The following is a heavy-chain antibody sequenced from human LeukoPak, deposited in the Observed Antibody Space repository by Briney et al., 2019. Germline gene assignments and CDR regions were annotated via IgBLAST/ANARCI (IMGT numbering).Heavy chain of an antibody. V-gene: IGHV4-59*01. D-gene: IGHD5-24*01. CDR2: IYYSGSI. CDR3: ARGKLYDGYTFDP. Sequence: KPSETLSLTCTVSGGSISSDYWSWIRQPPGKGLEWIGYIYYSGSINYNPSLKSRVTISVDTSKNQFSLKLSSVTAADTAVYYCARGKLYDGYTFDPWGQGTLVTVSS. J-gene: IGHJ5*02. CDR1: GGSISSDY.